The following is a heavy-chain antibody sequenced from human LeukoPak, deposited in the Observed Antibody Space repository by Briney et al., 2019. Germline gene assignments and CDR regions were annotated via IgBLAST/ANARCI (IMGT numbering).Heavy chain of an antibody. CDR2: IYYSGST. CDR3: ARSEPMVRGVNGMDV. J-gene: IGHJ6*02. CDR1: GGSISSYY. Sequence: SETLSLTCTVSGGSISSYYWSWIRQPPGKGLEWIGYIYYSGSTNYNPSLKSRVTISVDTSKNQFSLKLSSVTAADTAAYYCARSEPMVRGVNGMDVWGQGTTVTVSS. V-gene: IGHV4-59*08. D-gene: IGHD3-10*01.